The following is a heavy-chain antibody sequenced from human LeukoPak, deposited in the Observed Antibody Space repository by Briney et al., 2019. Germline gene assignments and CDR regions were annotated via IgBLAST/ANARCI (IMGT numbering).Heavy chain of an antibody. CDR3: ARPATEIYGSDAFDI. D-gene: IGHD4-17*01. CDR2: ISYDGSNK. J-gene: IGHJ3*02. V-gene: IGHV3-30-3*01. CDR1: GFTFSRYW. Sequence: PGGSLRLSCAASGFTFSRYWMHWVRQAPGKGLEWVAVISYDGSNKYYADSVKGRFTISRDNSKNTLYLQMNSLRAEDTAVYYCARPATEIYGSDAFDIWGQGTMVTVSS.